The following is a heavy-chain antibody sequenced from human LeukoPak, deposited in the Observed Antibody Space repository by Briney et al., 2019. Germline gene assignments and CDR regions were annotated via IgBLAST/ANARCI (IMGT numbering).Heavy chain of an antibody. CDR1: GYTFTNNH. Sequence: ASVKVSCKASGYTFTNNHIHWVRQAPGQGLEWMGIVNPNDGGTGYAQKFQDRVTMTRDTSTSTVYMELSSLTSEDTALYYCARVVWQSFDTWGQGTMVTVSS. CDR3: ARVVWQSFDT. J-gene: IGHJ3*02. CDR2: VNPNDGGT. D-gene: IGHD3-16*01. V-gene: IGHV1-46*01.